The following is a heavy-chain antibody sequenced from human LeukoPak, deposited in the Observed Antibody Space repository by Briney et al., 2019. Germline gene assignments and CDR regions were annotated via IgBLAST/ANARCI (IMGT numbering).Heavy chain of an antibody. Sequence: SETLSLTCTVSGGSISSSSYYWGWIRQPPGKGLEWIGYIYNTGSTDYNPSLKGRVTISIDTSKKQFSLRLSSVTAADTAVYYCARSFHYGSGSYSYYFDFWGQGTLVTVSS. J-gene: IGHJ4*02. CDR3: ARSFHYGSGSYSYYFDF. CDR1: GGSISSSSYY. V-gene: IGHV4-61*05. D-gene: IGHD3-10*01. CDR2: IYNTGST.